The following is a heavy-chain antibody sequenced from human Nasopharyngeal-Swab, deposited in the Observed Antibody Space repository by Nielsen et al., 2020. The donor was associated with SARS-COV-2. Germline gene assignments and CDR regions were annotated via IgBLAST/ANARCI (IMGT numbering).Heavy chain of an antibody. J-gene: IGHJ4*02. CDR3: AREDCSVTYCHLAAYDY. CDR1: GFTFSSYS. CDR2: ISGSGGLT. D-gene: IGHD2-15*01. V-gene: IGHV3-23*01. Sequence: GESLKISCAASGFTFSSYSMGWLRQAPGKGLEWVSVISGSGGLTYYAGSVKGRFTISRDNSKNTLYLQMNSLRAEDTAHYYCAREDCSVTYCHLAAYDYWGQGTLVTVSS.